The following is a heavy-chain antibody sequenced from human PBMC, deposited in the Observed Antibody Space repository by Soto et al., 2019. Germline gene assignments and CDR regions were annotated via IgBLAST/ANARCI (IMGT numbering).Heavy chain of an antibody. V-gene: IGHV3-23*01. CDR1: GFTFSSYS. D-gene: IGHD1-26*01. Sequence: EVQLLESGGGSVQPGGSLMLSCAASGFTFSSYSLSWLRQAPGKGLEWVSGISGSGQTTHYKDSVKGRFTISRDNFWNTVYLQVRSRRAIDMPVEFCAKYRANSWAKDFFAYWGRGSLVT. J-gene: IGHJ4*02. CDR3: AKYRANSWAKDFFAY. CDR2: ISGSGQTT.